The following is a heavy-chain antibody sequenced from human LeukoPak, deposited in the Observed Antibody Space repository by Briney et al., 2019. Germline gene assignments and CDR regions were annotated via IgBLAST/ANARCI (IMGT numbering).Heavy chain of an antibody. CDR2: MNPNSGNT. CDR3: ARVISSWYETALAFDI. J-gene: IGHJ3*02. D-gene: IGHD6-13*01. V-gene: IGHV1-8*01. CDR1: GYTFTSYD. Sequence: EASVKVSCKASGYTFTSYDINWVRQATGQGLEWMGWMNPNSGNTGYAQKFQGRVTMTRNTSISTAYMELSSLRSEDTAVYYCARVISSWYETALAFDIWGQGTMVTASS.